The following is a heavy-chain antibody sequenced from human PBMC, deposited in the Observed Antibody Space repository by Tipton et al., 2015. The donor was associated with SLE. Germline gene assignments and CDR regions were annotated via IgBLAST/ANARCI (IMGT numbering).Heavy chain of an antibody. CDR1: GDSVSSNSAA. CDR3: ARGTLTGSYGR. D-gene: IGHD1-26*01. V-gene: IGHV4-59*08. J-gene: IGHJ4*02. CDR2: IYYSGNT. Sequence: GLVKPSQTLSLTCAISGDSVSSNSAAWSWIRQSPGKGLEWIGYIYYSGNTNYNPSLKSRVRMSVDTSKNQISLKVNSVTAADTAVYYCARGTLTGSYGRWGQGTLVTVSS.